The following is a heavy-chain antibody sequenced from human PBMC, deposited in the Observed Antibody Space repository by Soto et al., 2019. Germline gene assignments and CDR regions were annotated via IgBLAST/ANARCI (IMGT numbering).Heavy chain of an antibody. V-gene: IGHV3-43*01. D-gene: IGHD6-19*01. Sequence: PGGSLGLSCAASGFIFDDYTMHWVRQPPGKGLEWLSLITWDSGRRYYADSVKGRFTISRDNSKNSLSLELNRLSSDDTALYYCAKANSSGWAYYFDGWGLGTPVTVSS. J-gene: IGHJ4*02. CDR3: AKANSSGWAYYFDG. CDR1: GFIFDDYT. CDR2: ITWDSGRR.